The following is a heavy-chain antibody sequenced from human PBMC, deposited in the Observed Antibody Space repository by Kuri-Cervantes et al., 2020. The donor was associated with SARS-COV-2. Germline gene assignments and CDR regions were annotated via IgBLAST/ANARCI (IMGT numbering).Heavy chain of an antibody. CDR3: ARDKSPEDYFDY. Sequence: GESLKISCAASGFIFGDYAMHWVRQAPGEGLEWVSAISGSGDSTYYADSVKGRVTISRDTSKNTLYLQMNSLRAEDTAVYYCARDKSPEDYFDYWGQGTLVTVSS. J-gene: IGHJ4*02. CDR1: GFIFGDYA. V-gene: IGHV3-23*01. CDR2: ISGSGDST.